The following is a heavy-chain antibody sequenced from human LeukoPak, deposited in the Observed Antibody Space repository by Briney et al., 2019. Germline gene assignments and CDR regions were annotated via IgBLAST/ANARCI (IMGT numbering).Heavy chain of an antibody. CDR3: ARCRSYDSSGYFPDDAFDI. Sequence: GGSLRLSCAASGFTFSSYAMSWVRQAPGKGLEWVSAITGSGGSTYYADSVKGRFTISRDNSKNTLYLQMNSLRAEDTAVYYCARCRSYDSSGYFPDDAFDIWGQGTMVTVSS. J-gene: IGHJ3*02. D-gene: IGHD3-22*01. V-gene: IGHV3-23*01. CDR2: ITGSGGST. CDR1: GFTFSSYA.